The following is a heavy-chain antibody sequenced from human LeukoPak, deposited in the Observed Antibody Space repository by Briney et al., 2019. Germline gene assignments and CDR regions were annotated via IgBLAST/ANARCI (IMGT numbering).Heavy chain of an antibody. J-gene: IGHJ3*01. Sequence: GGSLRLSCAASGFSFSGYMIHGVRQAGGKGREWIGRIKSKSNKYETAYAAPVKGRITISRDDSNNAAYLELSSLKTEDTAVYYCTLGYSSGRLGAFDVWGQGTMVTVSS. V-gene: IGHV3-73*01. D-gene: IGHD6-19*01. CDR1: GFSFSGYM. CDR3: TLGYSSGRLGAFDV. CDR2: IKSKSNKYET.